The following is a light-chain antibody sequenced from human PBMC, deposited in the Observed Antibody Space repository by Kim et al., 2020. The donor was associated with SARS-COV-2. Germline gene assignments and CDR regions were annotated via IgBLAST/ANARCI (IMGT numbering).Light chain of an antibody. Sequence: LPPGQTASIPCSGDKLGDKYANWYQQKPGQSPLLVIYQDSKRPSGIPERFSGSNSGNTATLTISGTQAMDEADYYCQAWDSGRFVFGTGTKVTVL. CDR3: QAWDSGRFV. CDR1: KLGDKY. J-gene: IGLJ1*01. V-gene: IGLV3-1*01. CDR2: QDS.